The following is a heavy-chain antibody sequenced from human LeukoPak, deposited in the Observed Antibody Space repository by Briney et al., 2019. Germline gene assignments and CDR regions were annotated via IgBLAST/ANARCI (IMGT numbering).Heavy chain of an antibody. CDR2: ICSNSGSI. CDR3: AKDRYGGNSGYFQH. J-gene: IGHJ1*01. V-gene: IGHV3-9*01. CDR1: GFTFDDYA. D-gene: IGHD4-23*01. Sequence: PGRSLRLSCAASGFTFDDYAMHWVRQDPGKGLEWVSGICSNSGSIGYADSVKGRFTISRDNAKNSLYLQMNSLRAEDTALYYCAKDRYGGNSGYFQHWGQGTLVTVSS.